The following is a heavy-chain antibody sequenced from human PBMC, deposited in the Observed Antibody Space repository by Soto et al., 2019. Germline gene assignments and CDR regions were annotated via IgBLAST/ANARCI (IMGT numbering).Heavy chain of an antibody. CDR2: ISSSSSYT. V-gene: IGHV3-11*05. J-gene: IGHJ4*02. D-gene: IGHD3-10*01. CDR1: GFTFSDYY. CDR3: ARETMVREPGFDY. Sequence: QVQLVESGGGLVKPGGSLRLSCAASGFTFSDYYMSWIRQAPGKGLEWVSYISSSSSYTNYADSVKGRFTISRDNAKNSLYLHMNSLRAEDTAVYYCARETMVREPGFDYWGQGTLVTVSS.